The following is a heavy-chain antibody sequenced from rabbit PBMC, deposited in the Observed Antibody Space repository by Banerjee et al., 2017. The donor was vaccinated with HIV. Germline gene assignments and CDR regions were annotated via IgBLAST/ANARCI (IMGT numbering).Heavy chain of an antibody. CDR3: ARVGGYAGYAYINYFNL. CDR1: GFDFSSYY. J-gene: IGHJ4*01. D-gene: IGHD6-1*01. CDR2: IDPVFGST. V-gene: IGHV1S7*01. Sequence: QLKETGGGLVQPGGSLTLSCKASGFDFSSYYMSWVRQAPGKGLEWIGYIDPVFGSTYCASWVNGRFTISSHNAQNTLYLQLNSLTAADTATYFCARVGGYAGYAYINYFNLWGPGTLVTV.